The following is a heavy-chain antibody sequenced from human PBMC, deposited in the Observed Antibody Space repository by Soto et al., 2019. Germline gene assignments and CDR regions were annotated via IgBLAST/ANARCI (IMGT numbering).Heavy chain of an antibody. Sequence: QVQLVESGGGVVQPGRSLRLSCAASGFTFSSYAMHWVRQAPGKGLEWVAVISYDGSNKYYADSVKGRFTISRDNSKNTLYLQMNSLRAEDTAVYYCARAKFDSSVWGQGTTVTVSS. CDR1: GFTFSSYA. V-gene: IGHV3-30-3*01. CDR2: ISYDGSNK. D-gene: IGHD3-22*01. CDR3: ARAKFDSSV. J-gene: IGHJ6*02.